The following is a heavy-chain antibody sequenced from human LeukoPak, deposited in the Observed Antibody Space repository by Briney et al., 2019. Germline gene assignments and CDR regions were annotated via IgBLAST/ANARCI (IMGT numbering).Heavy chain of an antibody. J-gene: IGHJ4*02. D-gene: IGHD3-22*01. CDR2: IYHSGST. Sequence: SETLSLTCTVSGYSINSGYYWGWIRQPPGKALEWIGSIYHSGSTYYNPSLKSRVTISVDTSKNQFSLKLSSVTAADTAVYYCARSSQNFYWGDSSGYYFDYWGQGTLVTVSS. CDR1: GYSINSGYY. V-gene: IGHV4-38-2*02. CDR3: ARSSQNFYWGDSSGYYFDY.